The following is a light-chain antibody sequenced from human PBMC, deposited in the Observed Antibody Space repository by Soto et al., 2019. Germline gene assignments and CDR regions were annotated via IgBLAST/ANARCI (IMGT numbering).Light chain of an antibody. CDR1: QSVSSSY. J-gene: IGKJ4*01. CDR3: QQYGSSPPGLT. CDR2: GAS. Sequence: EIVLTQSPGTLSLSPGERATLSCRASQSVSSSYLAWYQQKPGQAPRLLIYGASSRATGIPGRFSGSGSGTDFTLTISRLEPEDFAVYYCQQYGSSPPGLTFGGGTKVEIK. V-gene: IGKV3-20*01.